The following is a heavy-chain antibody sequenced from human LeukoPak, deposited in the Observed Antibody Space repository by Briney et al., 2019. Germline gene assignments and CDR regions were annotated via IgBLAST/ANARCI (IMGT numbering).Heavy chain of an antibody. Sequence: GGSLRLSCAASGFTFSNYGMCWFRQAPRKGLQWVSTINTRADETHYADSVRGRFTIFRDDSKSTLALHMSNLRVEDTAVYYCERDPSDYEWQRGWYRDFWGRGSQVSVSS. V-gene: IGHV3-23*01. D-gene: IGHD6-19*01. CDR2: INTRADET. J-gene: IGHJ4*01. CDR3: ERDPSDYEWQRGWYRDF. CDR1: GFTFSNYG.